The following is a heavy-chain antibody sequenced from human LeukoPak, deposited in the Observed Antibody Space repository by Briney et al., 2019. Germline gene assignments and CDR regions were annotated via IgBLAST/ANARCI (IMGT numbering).Heavy chain of an antibody. Sequence: SETLSLTCTVSGGSISSYYWSWIRQPPGKGLGWIGYIYYSGSTNYNPSLRSRVTISVDTSKNQFSLKLSSVTAADTAVYYCAREWYSSGWFTFDYWGQGTLVTVSS. V-gene: IGHV4-59*01. CDR3: AREWYSSGWFTFDY. J-gene: IGHJ4*02. CDR1: GGSISSYY. CDR2: IYYSGST. D-gene: IGHD6-19*01.